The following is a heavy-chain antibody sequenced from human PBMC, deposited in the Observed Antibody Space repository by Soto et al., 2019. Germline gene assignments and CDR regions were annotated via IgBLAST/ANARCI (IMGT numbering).Heavy chain of an antibody. CDR3: ARDQEAGSFFPYYYGMDV. V-gene: IGHV3-48*03. D-gene: IGHD6-13*01. J-gene: IGHJ6*02. CDR2: ISSSGSTI. Sequence: GGSLSLSCSTSAFTFSSYEMNLVRQAPGKGLEWVSYISSSGSTIYYADSVKGRFTISRDNAKNSLYLQMDSLRAEDTAVYYCARDQEAGSFFPYYYGMDVWGQGTTVTVSS. CDR1: AFTFSSYE.